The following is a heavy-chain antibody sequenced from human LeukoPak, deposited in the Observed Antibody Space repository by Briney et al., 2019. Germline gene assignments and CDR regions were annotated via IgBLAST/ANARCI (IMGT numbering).Heavy chain of an antibody. CDR2: IKQDGSEK. J-gene: IGHJ4*02. V-gene: IGHV3-7*05. CDR1: GFTFSNYW. CDR3: SVRGSGYDYY. D-gene: IGHD5-12*01. Sequence: GGSLRLSCAASGFTFSNYWMIWVRQAPGKGLEWVGNIKQDGSEKRYADSVRGRFSISRDNAQTSLYLQMNSLRAEDTAIYYCSVRGSGYDYYWGQGTLVTVSS.